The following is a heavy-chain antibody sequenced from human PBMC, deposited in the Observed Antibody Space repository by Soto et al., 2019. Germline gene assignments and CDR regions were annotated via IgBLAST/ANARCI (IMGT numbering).Heavy chain of an antibody. CDR2: INHSGST. CDR3: ARGSTIFGVVILDSYDYYYNGMDA. CDR1: GGSFSGYY. Sequence: PSETLSLTCAVYGGSFSGYYWSWIRQPPGKGLEWIGEINHSGSTNYNPSLKSRVTISVDTSKNQFSLKLSSVTAADTAVYYCARGSTIFGVVILDSYDYYYNGMDARGQGPTDT. V-gene: IGHV4-34*01. D-gene: IGHD3-3*01. J-gene: IGHJ6*02.